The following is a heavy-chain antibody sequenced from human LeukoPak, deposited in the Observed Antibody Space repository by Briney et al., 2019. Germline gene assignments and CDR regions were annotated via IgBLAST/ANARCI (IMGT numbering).Heavy chain of an antibody. CDR3: ARDSSVYYYGSGSKYPDY. D-gene: IGHD3-10*01. Sequence: GGSLRLSCAASGFTFSSYSMNWVRQAPGRGLEWVSSISSSSSYIYYADSVKGRFTISRDNAKNSLYLQMNSLRAEDTAVYYCARDSSVYYYGSGSKYPDYWGQGTLVTVSS. CDR2: ISSSSSYI. V-gene: IGHV3-21*01. CDR1: GFTFSSYS. J-gene: IGHJ4*02.